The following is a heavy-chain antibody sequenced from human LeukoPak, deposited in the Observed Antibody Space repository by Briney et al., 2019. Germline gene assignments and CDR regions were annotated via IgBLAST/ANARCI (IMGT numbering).Heavy chain of an antibody. V-gene: IGHV3-7*03. CDR3: AKDENVWFGELDY. Sequence: GGSLRLSCAASGFTFSSYWMSWVRQAPGKGLEWVANIKQDGSEKYYVDSVKGRFTISRDNAKNSLYLQMNSLRVEDTALYYCAKDENVWFGELDYWGQGILVTVSS. CDR1: GFTFSSYW. CDR2: IKQDGSEK. J-gene: IGHJ4*02. D-gene: IGHD3-10*01.